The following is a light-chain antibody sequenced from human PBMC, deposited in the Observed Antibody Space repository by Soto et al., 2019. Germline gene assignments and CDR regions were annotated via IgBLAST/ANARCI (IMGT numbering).Light chain of an antibody. CDR1: QSVNNN. J-gene: IGKJ1*01. Sequence: EVVMTQSPGTLSVSPGERVTLSCRASQSVNNNLVWYQQRPGQAPRLLIYDAFTRTTGIPARFSGSGSGTEFTLTISSLQSEDFAIYYCQQYYNCPWTFGQGTKVQIK. V-gene: IGKV3-15*01. CDR3: QQYYNCPWT. CDR2: DAF.